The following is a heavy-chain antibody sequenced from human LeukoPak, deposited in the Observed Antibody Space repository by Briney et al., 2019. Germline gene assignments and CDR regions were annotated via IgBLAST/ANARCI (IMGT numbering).Heavy chain of an antibody. D-gene: IGHD1-26*01. CDR1: GYTFTRYG. V-gene: IGHV1-18*01. J-gene: IGHJ4*02. CDR2: ISGYSGNT. CDR3: AGTETWENYFDY. Sequence: GASVKVSCKTAGYTFTRYGVAWVRQAPGQGLEWMGWISGYSGNTNYAQKLQGRVTMTTDTSTSTAYMELRSLRSDDTAVYYCAGTETWENYFDYWGQGTLVTVSS.